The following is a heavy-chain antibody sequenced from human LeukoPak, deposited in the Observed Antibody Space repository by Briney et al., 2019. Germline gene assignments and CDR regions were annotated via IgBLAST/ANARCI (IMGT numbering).Heavy chain of an antibody. CDR3: ARAPDDYGDYGGDY. J-gene: IGHJ4*02. CDR2: ISRNGGGT. Sequence: GGSLRLSCVASGFTFSIYVMHWVRQAPGKGLEYVSGISRNGGGTYYANSVKGRFTISRDNSKNTLYLQMGSLRAEDMAVYYCARAPDDYGDYGGDYWGQGTLVTVSS. CDR1: GFTFSIYV. D-gene: IGHD4-17*01. V-gene: IGHV3-64*01.